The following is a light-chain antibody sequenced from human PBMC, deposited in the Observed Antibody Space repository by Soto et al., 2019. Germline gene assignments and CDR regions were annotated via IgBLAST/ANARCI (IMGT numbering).Light chain of an antibody. CDR2: TNN. CDR1: TSNIESHT. CDR3: ATWDDSRTGV. Sequence: ALTQPPSASGTPGQRITISCSGTTSNIESHTVNWYQQVPGTAPKLLINTNNQRPSGVPDRFSGSKSGASASLAINGLQSEDEATYYCATWDDSRTGVFGTGTKVT. V-gene: IGLV1-44*01. J-gene: IGLJ1*01.